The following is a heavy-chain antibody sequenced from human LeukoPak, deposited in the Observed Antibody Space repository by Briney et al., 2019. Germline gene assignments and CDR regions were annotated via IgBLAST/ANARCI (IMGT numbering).Heavy chain of an antibody. CDR2: INHSGST. J-gene: IGHJ5*02. CDR1: GGSFSGYY. CDR3: ARKTRRWFGELQSSWFDP. V-gene: IGHV4-34*01. D-gene: IGHD3-10*01. Sequence: SSETLSLTCAVYGGSFSGYYWSWIRQPPGKGLEWIGEINHSGSTNYNPALKRRVTISVDTSKNQFSLKLSSVTAADTAVYYCARKTRRWFGELQSSWFDPWGQGTLVTVSS.